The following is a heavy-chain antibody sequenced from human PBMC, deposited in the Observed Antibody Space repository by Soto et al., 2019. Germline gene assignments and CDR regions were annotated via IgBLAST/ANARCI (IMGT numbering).Heavy chain of an antibody. J-gene: IGHJ5*02. Sequence: ASVKVSCKASGYTFTSYDINWVRQATGQGLEWMGWMNPNSGNTAYAQKSQGRVTMTRNTSISTAYTELSSLRSEDTAVYYCAREREGSGFDPWGQGTLVTVSS. CDR1: GYTFTSYD. CDR3: AREREGSGFDP. CDR2: MNPNSGNT. V-gene: IGHV1-8*01. D-gene: IGHD1-26*01.